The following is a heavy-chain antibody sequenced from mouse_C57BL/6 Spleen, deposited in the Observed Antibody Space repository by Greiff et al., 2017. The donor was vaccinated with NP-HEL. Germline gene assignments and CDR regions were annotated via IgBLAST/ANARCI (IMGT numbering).Heavy chain of an antibody. V-gene: IGHV5-9-1*02. CDR3: TRDDSYYYGSSYGWFAY. Sequence: EVMLVESGEGLVKPGGSLKLSCAASGFTFSSYAMSWVRQTPEKRLEWVAYISSGGDYIYYADTVKGRFTISRDNARNTLYLQMSSLKSEDTAMYYCTRDDSYYYGSSYGWFAYWGQGTLVTVSA. J-gene: IGHJ3*01. CDR2: ISSGGDYI. D-gene: IGHD1-1*01. CDR1: GFTFSSYA.